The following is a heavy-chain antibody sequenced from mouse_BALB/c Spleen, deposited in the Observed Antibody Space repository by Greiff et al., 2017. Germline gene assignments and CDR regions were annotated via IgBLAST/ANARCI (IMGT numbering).Heavy chain of an antibody. CDR1: GYTFTSYW. CDR3: ARSKGYDVPFAY. V-gene: IGHV1-87*01. CDR2: IYPGDGDT. D-gene: IGHD2-14*01. Sequence: VQLQQSGAELARPGASVKLSCKASGYTFTSYWMQWVKQRPGQGLEWIGAIYPGDGDTRYTQKFKGKATLTADKSSSTAYMQLSSLASEDSAVYYCARSKGYDVPFAYWGQGTLVTVSA. J-gene: IGHJ3*01.